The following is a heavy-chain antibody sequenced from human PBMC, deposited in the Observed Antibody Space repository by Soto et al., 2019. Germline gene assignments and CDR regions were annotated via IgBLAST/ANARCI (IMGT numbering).Heavy chain of an antibody. CDR2: IKHSGGST. Sequence: GASVKVPCYASAYTFTSYYMHCVRHAPGQGLEWMGIIKHSGGSTNYAEKFKGRVTMTRDTSTSTVYMELSSLRAEDTAVYYCAREGIGSESYYPFDYWGQGTLVTVSS. CDR3: AREGIGSESYYPFDY. CDR1: AYTFTSYY. D-gene: IGHD1-26*01. J-gene: IGHJ4*02. V-gene: IGHV1-46*01.